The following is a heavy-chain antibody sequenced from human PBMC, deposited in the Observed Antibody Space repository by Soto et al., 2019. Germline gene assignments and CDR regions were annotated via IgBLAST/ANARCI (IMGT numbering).Heavy chain of an antibody. Sequence: ASVKVSCKPSGYTFNTYYLHWGRQAPGQALEWMGVIHPSGGGTTYAQKFLGRVTVTRDTSTSTVFMEVSSLRSDDTAVYYCARDGRTASRFYYGMDVWGQGTTVTVS. CDR1: GYTFNTYY. CDR3: ARDGRTASRFYYGMDV. CDR2: IHPSGGGT. V-gene: IGHV1-46*02. J-gene: IGHJ6*02. D-gene: IGHD1-26*01.